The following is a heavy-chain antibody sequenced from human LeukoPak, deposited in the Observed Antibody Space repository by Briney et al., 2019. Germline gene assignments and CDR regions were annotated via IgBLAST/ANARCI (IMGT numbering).Heavy chain of an antibody. D-gene: IGHD6-13*01. J-gene: IGHJ4*02. V-gene: IGHV3-23*01. CDR2: ISGSGGST. Sequence: GGTLRLSCVASGFTFSTYGMSWVRQAPGKGLEWVSAISGSGGSTYYADSVKGRFTISRDNSKNTLYLQMNSLRAEDTAVYYCAKAPAAAGFSFPGYYFDYWGQGTLVTVSS. CDR1: GFTFSTYG. CDR3: AKAPAAAGFSFPGYYFDY.